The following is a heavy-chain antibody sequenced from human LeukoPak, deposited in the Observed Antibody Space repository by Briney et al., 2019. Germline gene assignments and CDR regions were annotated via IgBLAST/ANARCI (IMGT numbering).Heavy chain of an antibody. V-gene: IGHV4-34*01. J-gene: IGHJ3*02. CDR1: GGSFSGYY. Sequence: SETLSLTCAVSGGSFSGYYWSWIRQPPGKGLEWIGEINHSGSTDYNPSLKSRVTISVDTSKNQFSLKLRSVTAADTSVYYCATLRSGSTSNAFDIWGQGTMVTVSS. CDR3: ATLRSGSTSNAFDI. D-gene: IGHD3-22*01. CDR2: INHSGST.